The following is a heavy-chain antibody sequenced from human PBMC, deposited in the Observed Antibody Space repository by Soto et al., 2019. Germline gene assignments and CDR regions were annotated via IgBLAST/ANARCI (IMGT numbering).Heavy chain of an antibody. CDR1: GFTFSTSS. V-gene: IGHV3-23*01. D-gene: IGHD3-3*01. Sequence: EVQLLESGGGLVQPGGSLRLSCAASGFTFSTSSMTWVRQAPGKGLEWVSSINHSDGRTYYADSVRGRFTISRDNSKNTLYLQINSLRAEDAAVYYCVKDWSGDACPCLDVWGQGATVTVSS. J-gene: IGHJ6*02. CDR3: VKDWSGDACPCLDV. CDR2: INHSDGRT.